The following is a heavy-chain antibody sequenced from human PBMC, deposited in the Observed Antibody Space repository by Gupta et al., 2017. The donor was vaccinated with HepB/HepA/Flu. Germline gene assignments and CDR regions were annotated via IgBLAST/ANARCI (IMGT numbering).Heavy chain of an antibody. CDR2: IYYSGST. V-gene: IGHV4-59*08. CDR3: ARQLWSDWYFDL. Sequence: QVQLHLSGPGLVKPSETLSLTCTVSSDSISTYYWSWIRQPPGKGLEWIGFIYYSGSTSYNPPLKSRVTISVDTSKNQFSLKLSSVTAADTAVYYCARQLWSDWYFDLWGRGTLVTVSS. D-gene: IGHD3-10*01. J-gene: IGHJ2*01. CDR1: SDSISTYY.